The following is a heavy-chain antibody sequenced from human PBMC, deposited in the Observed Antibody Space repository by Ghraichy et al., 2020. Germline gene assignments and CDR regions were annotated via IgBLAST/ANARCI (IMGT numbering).Heavy chain of an antibody. CDR1: GYTFTGYY. D-gene: IGHD3-22*01. Sequence: ASVKVSCKASGYTFTGYYMHWVRQAPGQGLEWMGWINPNSGGTNYAQKFQGRVTMTRDTSISTAYMELSRLRSDDTAVYYCARDDLFYYDSSGSPAAFDIWGQGTMVTVSS. CDR3: ARDDLFYYDSSGSPAAFDI. CDR2: INPNSGGT. J-gene: IGHJ3*02. V-gene: IGHV1-2*02.